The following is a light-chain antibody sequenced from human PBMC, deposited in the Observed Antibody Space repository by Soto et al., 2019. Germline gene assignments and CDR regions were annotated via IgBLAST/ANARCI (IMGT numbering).Light chain of an antibody. CDR1: SSDVGGYNY. Sequence: QSALTQPASVSGSPGQSITISCTGTSSDVGGYNYVSWYQQHPGKAPKLMIYDVINRPSGVSNRFSGSKSGKKASLTISGLQAEDEADYYCSSYAGSSTFVVFGGGTKMTVL. V-gene: IGLV2-14*03. CDR3: SSYAGSSTFVV. J-gene: IGLJ2*01. CDR2: DVI.